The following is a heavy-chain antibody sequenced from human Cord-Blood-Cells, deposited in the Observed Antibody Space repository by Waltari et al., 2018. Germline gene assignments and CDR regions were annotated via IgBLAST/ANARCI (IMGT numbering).Heavy chain of an antibody. J-gene: IGHJ3*02. Sequence: QVQLVQSGAEVKKPGASVKVSCKASGYTFTSYGISWVRQAPGQGLDWMGWISAYNGNTTDAQKLKGRVTMTTDTSTSTAYMELRSLRSDDTAVYYCARDSSSWYAFDIWGQGTMVTVSS. CDR1: GYTFTSYG. D-gene: IGHD6-13*01. CDR2: ISAYNGNT. V-gene: IGHV1-18*01. CDR3: ARDSSSWYAFDI.